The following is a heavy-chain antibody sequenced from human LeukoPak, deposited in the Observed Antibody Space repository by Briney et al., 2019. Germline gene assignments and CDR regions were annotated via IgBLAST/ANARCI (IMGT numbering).Heavy chain of an antibody. Sequence: GSLRLSCAASGFTFSSYAMSWVRQAPGKGLEWVSAISGSGGSTYCADSVKGRFTISRDNSKNTLYLQMNSLRAEDTAVYYCAKTEQWLVTGFDYWGQGTLVTVSS. CDR2: ISGSGGST. V-gene: IGHV3-23*01. J-gene: IGHJ4*02. CDR1: GFTFSSYA. D-gene: IGHD6-19*01. CDR3: AKTEQWLVTGFDY.